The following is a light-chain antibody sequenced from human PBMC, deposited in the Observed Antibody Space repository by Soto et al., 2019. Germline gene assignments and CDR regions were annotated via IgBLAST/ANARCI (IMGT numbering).Light chain of an antibody. J-gene: IGLJ1*01. V-gene: IGLV2-14*01. CDR2: EVS. Sequence: QAALPQPASVSVSPGQSITISCTGTSSDVGGYNYVSWFQQHPGKAPKLMIFEVSDRPSGISNRFSGSKSGNTASLTISGLQAEDEADYDCSAYSSSSTLYVFGTGTKLTVL. CDR3: SAYSSSSTLYV. CDR1: SSDVGGYNY.